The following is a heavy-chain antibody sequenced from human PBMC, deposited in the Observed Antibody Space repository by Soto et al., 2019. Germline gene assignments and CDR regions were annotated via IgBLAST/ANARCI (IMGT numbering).Heavy chain of an antibody. CDR2: ISDVGSNK. Sequence: ESGGGVVQSGRSLRLSCAASGFTFNFFSLHWVRQAPGKGLEWVAVISDVGSNKYYADFVKGRFTISRDNSKNTLYLEMNSLRTEDTAVYYCARDSNKYFSSRRSGFDSWGQGTMVTVSS. CDR3: ARDSNKYFSSRRSGFDS. D-gene: IGHD3-3*01. J-gene: IGHJ3*02. CDR1: GFTFNFFS. V-gene: IGHV3-30-3*01.